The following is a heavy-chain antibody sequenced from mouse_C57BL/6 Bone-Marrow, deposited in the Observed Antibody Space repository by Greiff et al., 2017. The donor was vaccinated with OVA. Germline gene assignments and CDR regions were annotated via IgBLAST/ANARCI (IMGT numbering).Heavy chain of an antibody. Sequence: QVHVKQSGPELVKPGASVKISCKASGYTFTDYYINWVKQRPGQGLEWIGWIFPGSGSTYYNEKFKGKATLTVDKSSSTAYMLLSSLTSEDSAVYFCARRGIYYGNLWFAYWGQGTLVTVSA. J-gene: IGHJ3*01. D-gene: IGHD2-1*01. V-gene: IGHV1-75*01. CDR1: GYTFTDYY. CDR3: ARRGIYYGNLWFAY. CDR2: IFPGSGST.